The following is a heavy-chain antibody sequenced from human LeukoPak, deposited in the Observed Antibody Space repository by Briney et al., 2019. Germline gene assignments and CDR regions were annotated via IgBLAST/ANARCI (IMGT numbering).Heavy chain of an antibody. CDR2: IHNSGIT. V-gene: IGHV4-59*01. D-gene: IGHD3-16*01. CDR1: GGSISRYY. CDR3: AKSGGGGHDYYYYGMDV. Sequence: PSDTLSLTCTVSGGSISRYYWSWIRQPPGRGLEWIGYIHNSGITNHNPSLRSRVTMSLDTSKNQFSLKLSSVTAADTAVYYRAKSGGGGHDYYYYGMDVWGQGATVTVSS. J-gene: IGHJ6*02.